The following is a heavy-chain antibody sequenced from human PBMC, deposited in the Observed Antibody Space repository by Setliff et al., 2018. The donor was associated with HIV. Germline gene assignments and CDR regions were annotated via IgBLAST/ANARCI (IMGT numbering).Heavy chain of an antibody. V-gene: IGHV4-59*01. CDR1: GDSLSGYY. CDR2: IYYSGRT. D-gene: IGHD2-15*01. Sequence: PSETLSLTCTVSGDSLSGYYWNWIRQPPGKGLEWIGYIYYSGRTDYNPSFRRRASISLDTSKNQFSLKLNYVTAADSAIYYCARGWELLPYWALNVWGKGTTVTVSS. J-gene: IGHJ6*04. CDR3: ARGWELLPYWALNV.